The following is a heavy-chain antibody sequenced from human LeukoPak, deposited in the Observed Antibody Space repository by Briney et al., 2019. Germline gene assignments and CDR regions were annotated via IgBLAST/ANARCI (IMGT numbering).Heavy chain of an antibody. J-gene: IGHJ4*02. CDR2: ISNSGSMI. CDR1: GLTFSSYN. CDR3: AKAPTRCSSSSF. V-gene: IGHV3-48*02. D-gene: IGHD6-13*01. Sequence: GGSLRLSCAVSGLTFSSYNMNWVRQAPGKGLEWVSYISNSGSMIYYADSVKGRFTLSRDNAKNSLYLQMNSLRDEDTALYYCAKAPTRCSSSSFWGQGTLVTVSS.